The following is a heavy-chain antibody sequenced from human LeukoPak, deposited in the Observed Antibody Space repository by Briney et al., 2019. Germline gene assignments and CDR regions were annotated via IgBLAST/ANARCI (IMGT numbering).Heavy chain of an antibody. V-gene: IGHV3-7*01. CDR3: ARDYGHSGFDYLPYY. Sequence: QPGGSLRLSCAASGFSFGSYWMTWVRQAPGKGLEWVANIRQDEGEKYYADSVRGRFTISRDNANTSVHLQMNSLRADDTAIYYCARDYGHSGFDYLPYYWGRGTLVTVSS. J-gene: IGHJ4*02. D-gene: IGHD5-12*01. CDR1: GFSFGSYW. CDR2: IRQDEGEK.